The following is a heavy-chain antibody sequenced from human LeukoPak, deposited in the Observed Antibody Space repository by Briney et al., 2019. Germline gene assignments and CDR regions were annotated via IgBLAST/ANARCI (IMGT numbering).Heavy chain of an antibody. CDR1: GFIFSDDN. J-gene: IGHJ4*02. D-gene: IGHD3-22*01. CDR2: ISSGSSTI. V-gene: IGHV3-48*02. Sequence: GGSLRLSRVASGFIFSDDNMNWVRQAPGKGLEWVSYISSGSSTIYYADSVEGRFTISRDNAKNSLYLQLNSLTDEDTAVYYCAREPPGNYDSSGHYYAYFDCWGQGTLVTVSS. CDR3: AREPPGNYDSSGHYYAYFDC.